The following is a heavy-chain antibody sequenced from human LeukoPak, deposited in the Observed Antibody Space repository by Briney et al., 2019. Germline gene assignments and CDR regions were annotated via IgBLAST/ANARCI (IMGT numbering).Heavy chain of an antibody. CDR1: GYSFTRNG. CDR3: ARDVNYAFDY. J-gene: IGHJ4*02. CDR2: ISANSGNT. D-gene: IGHD3-16*01. Sequence: ASVKVSCKPSGYSFTRNGISWVRQAPAQGLEWMAWISANSGNTNYAQNFQDRVTLTTDTSTSTAYMELRSLRSDDTAVYYCARDVNYAFDYWGQGTLVTVSS. V-gene: IGHV1-18*01.